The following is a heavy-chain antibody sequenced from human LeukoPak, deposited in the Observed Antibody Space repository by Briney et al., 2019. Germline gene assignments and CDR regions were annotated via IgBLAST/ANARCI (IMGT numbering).Heavy chain of an antibody. CDR2: IGTAGDT. CDR1: GFTFSSYD. J-gene: IGHJ4*02. D-gene: IGHD6-13*01. Sequence: GGSLRLSCAASGFTFSSYDMHWVRQATGKGLEWVSAIGTAGDTYYPGSVKGRFTISRENAKNSLYLQMNSLRAGDTAVYYCARSIAAAAPLDYWGQGTLVTVSS. CDR3: ARSIAAAAPLDY. V-gene: IGHV3-13*01.